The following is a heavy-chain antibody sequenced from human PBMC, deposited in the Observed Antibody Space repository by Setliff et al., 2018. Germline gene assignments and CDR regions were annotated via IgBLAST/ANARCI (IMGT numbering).Heavy chain of an antibody. CDR1: GASISSGSNY. CDR3: ARSLGSGSYYNSRPFYSDY. CDR2: ILSSGGT. D-gene: IGHD3-10*01. J-gene: IGHJ4*02. Sequence: SETLSLTCSVSGASISSGSNYWSWIRQPAGKGVEWIGHILSSGGTNYNPSLKNRVSISGDTSKNQFSLKVNSVTAADTAVYYCARSLGSGSYYNSRPFYSDYWGQGTLVTVSS. V-gene: IGHV4-61*09.